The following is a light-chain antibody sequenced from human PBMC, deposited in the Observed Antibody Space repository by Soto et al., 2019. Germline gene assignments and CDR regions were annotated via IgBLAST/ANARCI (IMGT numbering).Light chain of an antibody. CDR1: SSNIGYNY. J-gene: IGLJ2*01. Sequence: QSVLTQPPSVSAAPGQKVTISCSGSSSNIGYNYVSWYQHLPGTAPKVLIYDNNKRPSGIPDRCSGSKSGTSATLGITGLQTGDEGDYYCGTWDTSLSAVVFGGGTKLPVL. CDR3: GTWDTSLSAVV. CDR2: DNN. V-gene: IGLV1-51*01.